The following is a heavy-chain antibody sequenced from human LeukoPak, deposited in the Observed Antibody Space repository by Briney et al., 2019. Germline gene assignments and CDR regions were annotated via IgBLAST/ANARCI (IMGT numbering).Heavy chain of an antibody. CDR3: ASRTSYYLDSSGYYHGDAFDI. D-gene: IGHD3-22*01. Sequence: GESLKISCKGSGYSYTNYWIGWVRQMPGKGLEWMGIIYPGDSDTRYSPSFQGQVTISADKSISTAYLEWSSLKASDTAMYYCASRTSYYLDSSGYYHGDAFDIWGQGTMVTVSS. J-gene: IGHJ3*02. CDR1: GYSYTNYW. CDR2: IYPGDSDT. V-gene: IGHV5-51*01.